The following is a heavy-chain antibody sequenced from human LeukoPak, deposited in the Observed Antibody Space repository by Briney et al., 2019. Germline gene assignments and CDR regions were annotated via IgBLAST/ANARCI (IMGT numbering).Heavy chain of an antibody. CDR3: ARVGLDYDFWSGYYPYYYYYMDV. D-gene: IGHD3-3*01. Sequence: GGSLRLSCAASGFTFSSYAMHWVRQAPGKGLEWVAVISYDGSNKYYADSVKGRFTISRDNSKNTLYLQMNSLRAEDTAVYYCARVGLDYDFWSGYYPYYYYYMDVWGKGTTVTVSS. CDR2: ISYDGSNK. J-gene: IGHJ6*03. CDR1: GFTFSSYA. V-gene: IGHV3-30*04.